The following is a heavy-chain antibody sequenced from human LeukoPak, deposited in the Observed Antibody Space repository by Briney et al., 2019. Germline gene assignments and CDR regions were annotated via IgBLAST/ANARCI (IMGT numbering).Heavy chain of an antibody. CDR2: ISAYNGNT. D-gene: IGHD4-11*01. V-gene: IGHV1-18*01. Sequence: ASVKVSCKASGYTFTSYGISWVRQAPGQGLEWMGWISAYNGNTNYAQKLQGRVTMTTDTSTSTAYMELSSLRSEDTAVYYCARERVGSMTTSSWGQGTLVTVSS. CDR3: ARERVGSMTTSS. CDR1: GYTFTSYG. J-gene: IGHJ4*02.